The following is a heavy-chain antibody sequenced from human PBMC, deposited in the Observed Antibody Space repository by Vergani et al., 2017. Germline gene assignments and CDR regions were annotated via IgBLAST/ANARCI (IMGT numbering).Heavy chain of an antibody. V-gene: IGHV3-23*01. J-gene: IGHJ4*02. Sequence: EVQLLDSGGGLVQPGGSLRLSCAASGFSFPGYAMSWVRQAPGKGLEWVSSVSGSSATPYYADSVKGRFIISRDNSKNTLHLQMNSLRADDTAVYYCTKGSRGYTGYFFDYWGQGTLATVSS. CDR2: VSGSSATP. CDR3: TKGSRGYTGYFFDY. D-gene: IGHD5-12*01. CDR1: GFSFPGYA.